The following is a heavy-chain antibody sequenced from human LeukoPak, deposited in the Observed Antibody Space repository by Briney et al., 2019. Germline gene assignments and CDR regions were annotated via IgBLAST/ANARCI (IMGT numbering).Heavy chain of an antibody. D-gene: IGHD3-22*01. J-gene: IGHJ1*01. CDR2: IKSDGKT. CDR1: GFTFSSYW. Sequence: GGSLRLSCAASGFTFSSYWMHWVRQAPGKGLVWVSRIKSDGKTNYADSVKGRFTISRDNAKNTVSLQMNSLRAEDTGVYYCARAPSEIGGYYPEYFRHWGQGTLVTVFS. CDR3: ARAPSEIGGYYPEYFRH. V-gene: IGHV3-74*01.